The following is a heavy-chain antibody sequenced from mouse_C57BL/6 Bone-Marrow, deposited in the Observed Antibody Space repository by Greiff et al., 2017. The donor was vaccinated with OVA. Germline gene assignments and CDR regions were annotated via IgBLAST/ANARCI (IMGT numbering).Heavy chain of an antibody. CDR2: IDPETGGT. D-gene: IGHD2-2*01. CDR3: TRDLLWLPFDY. V-gene: IGHV1-15*01. Sequence: QVHVKQSGAELVRPGASVTLSCKASGYTFTDYEMHWVKQTPVHGLEWIGAIDPETGGTAYNQKFKGKAILTADKSSSTAYMELRSLTSEDSAVYYCTRDLLWLPFDYWGQGTTLTVSS. J-gene: IGHJ2*01. CDR1: GYTFTDYE.